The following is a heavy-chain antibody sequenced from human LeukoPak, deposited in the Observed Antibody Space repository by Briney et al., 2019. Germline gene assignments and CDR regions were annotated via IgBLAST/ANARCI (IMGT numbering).Heavy chain of an antibody. D-gene: IGHD5-18*01. Sequence: GASVKVSCKASGYTFTSYDINWVRQATGRGLEWMGWMNPNSGNTGYAQKFQGRVTITRNTSISTAYMELSSLRSEDTAVYYCVGSLVDTALDYWGQGTLVTVSS. V-gene: IGHV1-8*03. CDR3: VGSLVDTALDY. CDR1: GYTFTSYD. CDR2: MNPNSGNT. J-gene: IGHJ4*02.